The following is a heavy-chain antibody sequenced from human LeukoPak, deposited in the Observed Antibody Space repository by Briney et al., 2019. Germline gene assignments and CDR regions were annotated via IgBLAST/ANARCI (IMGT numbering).Heavy chain of an antibody. CDR2: ISYDGSNK. V-gene: IGHV3-30*18. CDR1: GFTFSSYG. D-gene: IGHD6-19*01. Sequence: GGSLRLSCAASGFTFSSYGMHWVRQAPGKGLEWVAVISYDGSNKYYADSVKGRFTISRDNSKNTLYLQMNSLRAEDTAVYYCAKGPSYSSGWVDYWGQGTLVTVSS. J-gene: IGHJ4*02. CDR3: AKGPSYSSGWVDY.